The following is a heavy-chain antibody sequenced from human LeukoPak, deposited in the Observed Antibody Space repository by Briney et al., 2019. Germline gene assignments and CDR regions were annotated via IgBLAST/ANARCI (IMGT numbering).Heavy chain of an antibody. D-gene: IGHD3-10*01. V-gene: IGHV4-38-2*02. J-gene: IGHJ4*02. CDR1: GYSISSGYY. CDR3: ARRSNRRFGEWKGLKLFDY. CDR2: IYHSGST. Sequence: SETLSLTCTVSGYSISSGYYWGWIRQPPGKGLEWIGSIYHSGSTYYNPSLKSRVTISVDTSKNQFSLKLSSVTAADTAVYYCARRSNRRFGEWKGLKLFDYWGQGTLVTVSS.